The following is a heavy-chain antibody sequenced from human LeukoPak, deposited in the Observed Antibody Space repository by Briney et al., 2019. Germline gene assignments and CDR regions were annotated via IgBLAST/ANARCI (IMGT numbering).Heavy chain of an antibody. D-gene: IGHD6-6*01. CDR2: IYTSGST. Sequence: SETLSLTCTVSGGSISSYYWSWIRQPAGKGLEWIGRIYTSGSTNYNPSLKSRVTMSVDTSKNQFSLKLSSVTAADTAVYYCARVRNGRVSYYYYYYMDVWGKGTPVTVSS. CDR1: GGSISSYY. V-gene: IGHV4-4*07. J-gene: IGHJ6*03. CDR3: ARVRNGRVSYYYYYYMDV.